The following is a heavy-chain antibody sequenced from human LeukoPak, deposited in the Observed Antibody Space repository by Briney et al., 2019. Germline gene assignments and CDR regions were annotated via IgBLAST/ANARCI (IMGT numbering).Heavy chain of an antibody. CDR1: GFTVSSNY. D-gene: IGHD1-7*01. Sequence: GGSLRLSCAASGFTVSSNYMSWVRQPPGKGLEWVSTISSSGGSTFYAESVKGRFTISRDNNESTLYLQMNSLRVEDTAVYYCAKRRGLELLYYYYMDVWGKGTTVTVSS. CDR3: AKRRGLELLYYYYMDV. V-gene: IGHV3-23*01. J-gene: IGHJ6*03. CDR2: ISSSGGST.